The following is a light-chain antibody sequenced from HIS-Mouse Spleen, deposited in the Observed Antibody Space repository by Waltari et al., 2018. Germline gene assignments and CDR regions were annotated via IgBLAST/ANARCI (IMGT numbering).Light chain of an antibody. CDR3: NSRDSSGNHWV. J-gene: IGLJ3*02. V-gene: IGLV3-19*01. CDR1: SLRSYY. Sequence: SSELTQDPAVSVALGQTVRITCQGDSLRSYYASGYQQNPGQAPVLVIYGKNNRPSGIPDRFSGSSSGNTASLTITGAQAEDEADYYCNSRDSSGNHWVFGGGTKLTVL. CDR2: GKN.